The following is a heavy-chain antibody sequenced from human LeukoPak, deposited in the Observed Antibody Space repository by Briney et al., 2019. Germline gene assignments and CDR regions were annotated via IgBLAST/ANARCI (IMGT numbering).Heavy chain of an antibody. Sequence: PGGSLRLSCAASGFTFSSYSMNWVRQAPGKGLEWVSSISSSSSYIYYADSVKGRFTISRDSAKNSLYLQMNSLRAEDTAVYYCARDPPGIVGATRGDYWGQGTLVTVSS. CDR1: GFTFSSYS. V-gene: IGHV3-21*01. D-gene: IGHD1-26*01. CDR2: ISSSSSYI. J-gene: IGHJ4*02. CDR3: ARDPPGIVGATRGDY.